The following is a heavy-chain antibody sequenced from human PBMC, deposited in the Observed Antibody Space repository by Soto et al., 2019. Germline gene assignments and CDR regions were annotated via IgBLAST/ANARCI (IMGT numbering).Heavy chain of an antibody. CDR2: IIPILGIA. CDR1: GGTFSSYT. D-gene: IGHD3-3*01. J-gene: IGHJ4*02. Sequence: GASVKVSCKASGGTFSSYTISWVRQAPGQGLEWMGRIIPILGIANYAQKFQGRVTITADKSTSTAYMELSSLRSEDTAVYYCARGPRGYDFWRGYPYYFDYWGQGTLVTVSS. V-gene: IGHV1-69*02. CDR3: ARGPRGYDFWRGYPYYFDY.